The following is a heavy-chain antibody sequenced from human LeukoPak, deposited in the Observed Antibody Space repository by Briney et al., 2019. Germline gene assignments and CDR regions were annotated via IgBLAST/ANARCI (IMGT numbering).Heavy chain of an antibody. CDR1: GASISGSY. Sequence: SETLSLTCAVSGASISGSYWSWIRQPPGKGLEWIGYIYYSGSTYYNPSLKSRVTISVDTSKNQFSLKLSSVTAADTAVYYCARAPGGTARVGAFDIWGQGTMVTVSS. CDR3: ARAPGGTARVGAFDI. CDR2: IYYSGST. J-gene: IGHJ3*02. D-gene: IGHD3-16*01. V-gene: IGHV4-59*06.